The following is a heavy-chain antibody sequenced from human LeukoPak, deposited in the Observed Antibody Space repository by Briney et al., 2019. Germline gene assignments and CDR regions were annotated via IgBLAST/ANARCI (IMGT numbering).Heavy chain of an antibody. Sequence: PGGSLRLSCAASGFTFSSYAMSWVRQAPGKGLEWVSAISGSGGSTYYADSVKGRFTISRDNSKNTLYLKMNSLRAEDTAVYYCAKEESITIFGVASYYFDYWGQGTLVTVSS. CDR2: ISGSGGST. J-gene: IGHJ4*02. CDR1: GFTFSSYA. V-gene: IGHV3-23*01. CDR3: AKEESITIFGVASYYFDY. D-gene: IGHD3-3*01.